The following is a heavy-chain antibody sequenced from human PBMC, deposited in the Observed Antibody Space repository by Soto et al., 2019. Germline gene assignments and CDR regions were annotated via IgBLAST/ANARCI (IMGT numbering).Heavy chain of an antibody. J-gene: IGHJ5*02. CDR1: GGSISSYY. D-gene: IGHD2-2*02. CDR3: ARGYCSSTSCYIWDNWFDP. Sequence: QVQLQESGPGLVKPSETLSLTCTVSGGSISSYYWSWIRQPPGKGLEWIGYIYYSGRTNYNPSLKSRVTISVDKSKNQFSLKLSSVTAADTAVYYCARGYCSSTSCYIWDNWFDPWGQGTLVTVSS. V-gene: IGHV4-59*01. CDR2: IYYSGRT.